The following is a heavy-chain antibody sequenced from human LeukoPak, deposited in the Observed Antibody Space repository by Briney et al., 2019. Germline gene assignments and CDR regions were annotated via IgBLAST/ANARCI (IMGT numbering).Heavy chain of an antibody. J-gene: IGHJ4*02. V-gene: IGHV3-7*02. CDR3: AGGHLTTIFDY. CDR2: IRHDGSEK. D-gene: IGHD1-14*01. Sequence: GGSLRLSCAASGFTFSSHWMLWVRQAPGKGLEWVANIRHDGSEKYYVDSVKGRFTISRDNAKNTLYLQMNSLRAEDTALYYCAGGHLTTIFDYWGQGALVTVSS. CDR1: GFTFSSHW.